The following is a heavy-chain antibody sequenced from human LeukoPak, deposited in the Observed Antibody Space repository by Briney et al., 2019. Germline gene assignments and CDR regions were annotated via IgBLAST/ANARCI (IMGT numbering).Heavy chain of an antibody. CDR1: GFTFSSYG. CDR2: IRYHGSDK. CDR3: ARSPTSWYFDY. Sequence: GGSLRLSCAASGFTFSSYGMHWVRQAPGKGLEWVAFIRYHGSDKYYADSVKGRFTISRDNSKDTLYLQMNSLRPEDTSVYFCARSPTSWYFDYWGQGTLVTVSS. V-gene: IGHV3-30*02. D-gene: IGHD2-2*01. J-gene: IGHJ4*02.